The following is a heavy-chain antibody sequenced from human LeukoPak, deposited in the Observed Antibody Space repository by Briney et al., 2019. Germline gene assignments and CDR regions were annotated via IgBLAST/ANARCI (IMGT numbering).Heavy chain of an antibody. V-gene: IGHV3-11*01. CDR3: AKGGMIVARGLFDY. J-gene: IGHJ4*02. CDR2: ISSSGSTI. CDR1: GFTFSDYY. D-gene: IGHD3-22*01. Sequence: GGSLRLSCAASGFTFSDYYMSWIRQAPGKGLEWVSYISSSGSTIYYADSVKGRFTISRDNSKNTLYLQMNSLRAEDTAVYYCAKGGMIVARGLFDYWGQGTLVTVSS.